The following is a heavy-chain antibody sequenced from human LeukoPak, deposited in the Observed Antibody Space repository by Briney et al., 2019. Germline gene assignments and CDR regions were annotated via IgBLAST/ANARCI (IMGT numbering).Heavy chain of an antibody. J-gene: IGHJ4*02. D-gene: IGHD3-22*01. Sequence: GGSLRLSCAASGFTFSIYAMNWVRQAPGKGLEWVSSISSKGELTFYADSVKGRFTISRDNSESTLYLQMNILRADDTAIYYCTRDRPNYYGSDGHYYRRNGDYWGQGTLVTVSS. CDR2: ISSKGELT. CDR1: GFTFSIYA. CDR3: TRDRPNYYGSDGHYYRRNGDY. V-gene: IGHV3-23*01.